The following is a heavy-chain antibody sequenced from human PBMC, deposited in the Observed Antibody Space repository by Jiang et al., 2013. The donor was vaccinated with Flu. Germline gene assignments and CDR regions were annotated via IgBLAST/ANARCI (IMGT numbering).Heavy chain of an antibody. Sequence: VQLVESGGGLVKPGGSLRLSCAASGFTFSNAWMNWVRQAPGKGLEWVGRIKSKPDGGTTDYAAPVKGRFTISREDSKNTLYLQMNSLKTEDTAVYYCTTDPQPPSSHYYYYYGVDVWGRGTTVTVSS. V-gene: IGHV3-15*07. D-gene: IGHD2-2*01. CDR2: IKSKPDGGTT. CDR1: GFTFSNAW. J-gene: IGHJ6*02. CDR3: TTDPQPPSSHYYYYYGVDV.